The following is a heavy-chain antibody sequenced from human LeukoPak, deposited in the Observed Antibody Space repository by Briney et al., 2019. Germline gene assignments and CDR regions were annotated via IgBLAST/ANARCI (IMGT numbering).Heavy chain of an antibody. CDR3: AGQLSGYGY. V-gene: IGHV4-61*01. Sequence: SETLSLTCTVSGGSVSSDKYYWSWIRQPPGKGLEWIGYIYHSGSTDYSPSLKSRATIAVDTSKNQFSLKLTSVTAADTALYYCAGQLSGYGYWGQGTLVTVSS. CDR2: IYHSGST. D-gene: IGHD2-15*01. CDR1: GGSVSSDKYY. J-gene: IGHJ4*02.